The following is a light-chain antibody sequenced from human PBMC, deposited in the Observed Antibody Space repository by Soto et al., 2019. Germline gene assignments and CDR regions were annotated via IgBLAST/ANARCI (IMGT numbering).Light chain of an antibody. Sequence: DIQMTQSPSTLSASVGDRVTITCRASQSISSWLAWYQQKPGKAPKLLIYDASSLESVVPSRFSGSGSGTDFTLTISSLQPDDFATYYCQQYNSYSGTFGRGTKVEIK. CDR1: QSISSW. V-gene: IGKV1-5*01. J-gene: IGKJ1*01. CDR3: QQYNSYSGT. CDR2: DAS.